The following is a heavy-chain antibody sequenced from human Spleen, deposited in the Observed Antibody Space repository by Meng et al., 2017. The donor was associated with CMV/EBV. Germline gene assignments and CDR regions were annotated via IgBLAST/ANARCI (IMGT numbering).Heavy chain of an antibody. D-gene: IGHD6-19*01. V-gene: IGHV3-11*01. CDR2: ISSSGSIK. J-gene: IGHJ5*02. CDR1: GFSFSDYY. CDR3: ARDTAAGNNWFDP. Sequence: GGSLRLSCAASGFSFSDYYMIWIRQAPGKELEWVSYISSSGSIKYHADSVKGRFTISRDNAKKSLHLQMNSLRAEDTAVYSCARDTAAGNNWFDPWGQGTLVTVSS.